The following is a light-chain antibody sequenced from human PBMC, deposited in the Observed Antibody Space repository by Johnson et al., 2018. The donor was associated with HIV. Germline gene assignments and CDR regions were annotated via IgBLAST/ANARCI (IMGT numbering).Light chain of an antibody. CDR2: DNN. Sequence: QSVLTQPPSVSAAPGQKVTISCSGTSSNIGNHYVSWYQLLPGTAPKLLIYDNNQRPSGIPDRFSVSKSGTSATLGITGLQTGDEADYYCGTWDSSLSTYVVGSGTKFTVL. CDR1: SSNIGNHY. J-gene: IGLJ1*01. CDR3: GTWDSSLSTYV. V-gene: IGLV1-51*01.